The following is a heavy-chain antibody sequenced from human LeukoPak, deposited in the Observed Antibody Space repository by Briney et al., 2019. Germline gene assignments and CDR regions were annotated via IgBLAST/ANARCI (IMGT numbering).Heavy chain of an antibody. D-gene: IGHD5-18*01. V-gene: IGHV3-48*01. CDR3: ARDEVSHSSGSFDY. CDR1: GFTFSSYA. CDR2: IGSSSSTT. J-gene: IGHJ4*02. Sequence: GGSLRLSCAASGFTFSSYAMSWVRQAPGKGLEWVSYIGSSSSTTYYTDSVKGRFTISRDNAKNSLYLQMNSLRAEDTAVYYCARDEVSHSSGSFDYWGQGSLVTVSS.